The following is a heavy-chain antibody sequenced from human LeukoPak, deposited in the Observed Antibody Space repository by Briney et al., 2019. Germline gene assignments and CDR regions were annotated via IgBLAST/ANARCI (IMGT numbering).Heavy chain of an antibody. CDR1: GYTFTSYG. V-gene: IGHV1-18*01. J-gene: IGHJ6*03. Sequence: GASVKVSCKASGYTFTSYGISWVRQAPGQGLEWVGWISVYSGNTNHAQKLQGRVTMTTDTSTSTVQMELRSLRSDDTAVYFCARDWSYQLSRDYYYMDVWGKGTTVTVSS. CDR2: ISVYSGNT. CDR3: ARDWSYQLSRDYYYMDV. D-gene: IGHD2-2*01.